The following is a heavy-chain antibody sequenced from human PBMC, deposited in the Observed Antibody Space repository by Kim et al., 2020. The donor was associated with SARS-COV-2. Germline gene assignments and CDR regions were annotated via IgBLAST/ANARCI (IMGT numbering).Heavy chain of an antibody. D-gene: IGHD6-19*01. CDR3: VKGTSGWPY. CDR2: INPDGTST. J-gene: IGHJ4*02. V-gene: IGHV3-74*01. CDR1: GFTFSSYW. Sequence: GGSLRLSCAASGFTFSSYWMHWVRQVPGEGLVWVSRINPDGTSTSYAVSVKGRFTISRDNAKNTLILQMSSLRAEDSALLYCVKGTSGWPYWGQGTLVTISS.